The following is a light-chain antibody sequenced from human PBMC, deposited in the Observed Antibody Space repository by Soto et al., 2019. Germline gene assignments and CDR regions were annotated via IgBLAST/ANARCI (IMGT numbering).Light chain of an antibody. J-gene: IGLJ3*02. CDR3: SSYAVSNILV. CDR2: EVT. V-gene: IGLV2-8*01. Sequence: QSALTQPPSASGSPGQSVTISCTGTSSDVGGYNYVSWYQQHPGKVPKLMIYEVTKRPSGVPDRFSGSKSGNTASLTVSGLQAEDEADYYCSSYAVSNILVFGGGTKLTVL. CDR1: SSDVGGYNY.